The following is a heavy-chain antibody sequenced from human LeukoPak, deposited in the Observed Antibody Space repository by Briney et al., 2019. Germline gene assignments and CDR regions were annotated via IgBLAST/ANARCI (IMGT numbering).Heavy chain of an antibody. J-gene: IGHJ4*02. CDR2: ISAYNGNT. D-gene: IGHD3-22*01. V-gene: IGHV1-18*01. CDR1: GYTFTSYG. CDR3: AKESGGYYYYDY. Sequence: ASVKVSCKASGYTFTSYGISWVRQAPEQGLEWMGWISAYNGNTNYAQKLQGRVTMTTDTSTSTAYMELRSLRSDDTAVYYCAKESGGYYYYDYWGQGTLVTVSS.